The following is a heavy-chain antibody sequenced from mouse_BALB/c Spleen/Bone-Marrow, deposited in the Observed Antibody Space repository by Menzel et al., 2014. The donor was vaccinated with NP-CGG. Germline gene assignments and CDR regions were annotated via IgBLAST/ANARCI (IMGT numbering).Heavy chain of an antibody. CDR1: GFTFTDYY. Sequence: EVKVVESGGGLVQPGGSLGLSCATSGFTFTDYYMSWVRQTPGKALEWLGFIRNKANGYTTDYSVSVKGRFTISRDNSQSILYLQMNTLRAEDSATYYCARDENYDIYWYFDVWGAGTTVTVSS. CDR3: ARDENYDIYWYFDV. V-gene: IGHV7-3*02. D-gene: IGHD1-1*01. J-gene: IGHJ1*01. CDR2: IRNKANGYTT.